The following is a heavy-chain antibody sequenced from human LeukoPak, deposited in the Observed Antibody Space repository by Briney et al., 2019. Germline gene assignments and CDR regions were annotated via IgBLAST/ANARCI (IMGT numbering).Heavy chain of an antibody. V-gene: IGHV3-30*18. CDR1: GFTFSSYG. CDR2: ISYDGSNK. J-gene: IGHJ4*02. D-gene: IGHD2-2*01. CDR3: AKSHIVVVPAAMDY. Sequence: PGGSLRLSCAASGFTFSSYGMHWVRQAPGKGLEWVAVISYDGSNKYYADSVKGRFTIPRDNSKNTLYLQMNSLRAEDTAVYYCAKSHIVVVPAAMDYWGQGTLVTVSS.